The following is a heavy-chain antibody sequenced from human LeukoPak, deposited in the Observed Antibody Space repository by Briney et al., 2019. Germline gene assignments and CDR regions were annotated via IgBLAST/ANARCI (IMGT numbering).Heavy chain of an antibody. Sequence: SETLSLTCAVSGGSISSGGYSWSWIRQPPGKGLEWIGYIYHSGSTYYNPSLKSRVTISVDRSKNQFSLKLSSVTAADAAVYYCARGGYFDGIDYWGQGTLVTVSS. CDR2: IYHSGST. CDR3: ARGGYFDGIDY. D-gene: IGHD3-9*01. CDR1: GGSISSGGYS. V-gene: IGHV4-30-2*01. J-gene: IGHJ4*02.